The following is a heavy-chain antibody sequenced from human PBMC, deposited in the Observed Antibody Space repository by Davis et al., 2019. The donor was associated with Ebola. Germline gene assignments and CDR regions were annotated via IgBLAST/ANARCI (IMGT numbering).Heavy chain of an antibody. CDR3: ARQESLYGSSDY. CDR2: IYPGDSDT. J-gene: IGHJ4*02. CDR1: GYTFINYW. Sequence: GESLKISCKGSGYTFINYWIDWVRQMPGKGLEWMGVIYPGDSDTRYSPSFEGQVTISVDRSISTAYLQWSSLKASDIAMYYCARQESLYGSSDYWGQGTLVTVSS. D-gene: IGHD2/OR15-2a*01. V-gene: IGHV5-51*01.